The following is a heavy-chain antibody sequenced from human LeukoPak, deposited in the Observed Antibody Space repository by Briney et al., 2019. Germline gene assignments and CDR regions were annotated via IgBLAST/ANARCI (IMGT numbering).Heavy chain of an antibody. CDR2: ISGSGGST. CDR3: AKRVSPDYYYYGMDV. Sequence: GGSLRLSCAASGFTFSSYSMNWVRQAPGKGLDWVSAISGSGGSTYYADSVKGRFTISRDNSKNTLYLQMNSLRAEDTAVYYCAKRVSPDYYYYGMDVWGQGTTVTVSS. D-gene: IGHD2-8*01. CDR1: GFTFSSYS. V-gene: IGHV3-23*01. J-gene: IGHJ6*02.